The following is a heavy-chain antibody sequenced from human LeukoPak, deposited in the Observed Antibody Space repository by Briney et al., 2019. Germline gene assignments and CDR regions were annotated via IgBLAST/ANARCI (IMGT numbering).Heavy chain of an antibody. CDR3: ARDPSSSYYDFWSGYYNPWYFDY. J-gene: IGHJ4*02. D-gene: IGHD3-3*01. Sequence: GGSLRLSCAASGFTFSSYWMSWIRQAPGKGLEWVSYISSSGSTIYYADSVKGRFTISRDNAKNSLYLQMNSLRAEDTAVYYCARDPSSSYYDFWSGYYNPWYFDYWGQGTLVTVSS. CDR2: ISSSGSTI. V-gene: IGHV3-11*01. CDR1: GFTFSSYW.